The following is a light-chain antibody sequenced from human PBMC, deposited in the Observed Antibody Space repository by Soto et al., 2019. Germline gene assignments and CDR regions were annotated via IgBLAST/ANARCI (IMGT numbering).Light chain of an antibody. CDR1: SSDVGGYNY. V-gene: IGLV2-14*01. CDR3: QVWDSSSDHPNVV. Sequence: QSALTQPASVSGSPGQSITISCTGTSSDVGGYNYVSWYQQHPGKAPKVMIYEVSNRPSGVSNRFSGSKSGNTASLTISRVEAGDEADYYCQVWDSSSDHPNVVFGGGTKLTVL. CDR2: EVS. J-gene: IGLJ2*01.